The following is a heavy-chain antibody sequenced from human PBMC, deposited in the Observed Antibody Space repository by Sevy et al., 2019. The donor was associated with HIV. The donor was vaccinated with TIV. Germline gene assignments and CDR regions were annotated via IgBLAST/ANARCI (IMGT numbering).Heavy chain of an antibody. CDR1: GFTFSYHG. Sequence: GGSLRLSCSGSGFTFSYHGMYWVRQAPGKGLEYVSGISSNGGSTDYADSVKGRFTISRDNSKNTLYLQMSSLRAEDTAVYYCVRDLLGPVVVPAASLDYWGQGTLVTVSS. CDR2: ISSNGGST. D-gene: IGHD2-2*01. V-gene: IGHV3-64D*06. J-gene: IGHJ4*02. CDR3: VRDLLGPVVVPAASLDY.